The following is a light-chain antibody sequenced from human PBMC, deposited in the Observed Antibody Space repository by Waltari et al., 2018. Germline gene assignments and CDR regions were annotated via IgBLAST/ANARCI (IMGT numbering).Light chain of an antibody. J-gene: IGLJ2*01. CDR1: SSYVGGYNY. CDR2: DVS. CDR3: SSYTSSTTLLLI. Sequence: QSALTQTASVSGSPGQSITISCTGTSSYVGGYNYVSRYQKHPGKAPKLLIYDVSNRPSGVSNRFSASKSGNTASLIISGLQAEDEADYYCSSYTSSTTLLLIFGGGTKLTVL. V-gene: IGLV2-14*03.